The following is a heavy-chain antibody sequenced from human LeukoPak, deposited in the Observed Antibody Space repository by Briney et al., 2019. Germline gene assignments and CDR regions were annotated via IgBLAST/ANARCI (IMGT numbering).Heavy chain of an antibody. D-gene: IGHD1-1*01. Sequence: TGGSLTLSCAPTGVTFSRCRMICVRQAPGKGLEWVSSISSSSNYIYYADSVKGRFTISRDNARNSLYLQMDSLRAEDTAVYFCARELRTYNPFDYWGQGTLVTVSS. V-gene: IGHV3-21*01. CDR2: ISSSSNYI. CDR3: ARELRTYNPFDY. CDR1: GVTFSRCR. J-gene: IGHJ4*02.